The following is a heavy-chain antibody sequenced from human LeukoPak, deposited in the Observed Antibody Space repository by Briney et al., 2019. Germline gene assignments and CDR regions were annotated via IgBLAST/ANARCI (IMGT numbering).Heavy chain of an antibody. V-gene: IGHV3-30*03. CDR3: ARDRGSSWFFRSGGYYFDY. J-gene: IGHJ4*02. D-gene: IGHD6-13*01. CDR2: ISYDGSNK. CDR1: GFTFSSYG. Sequence: PGRSLRLSCAASGFTFSSYGMHWVRQAPGKGLEWVAVISYDGSNKYYADSVKGRFTISRDNSKNTLYLQMNSLRAEDTAIYFCARDRGSSWFFRSGGYYFDYWGQGTLVIVSS.